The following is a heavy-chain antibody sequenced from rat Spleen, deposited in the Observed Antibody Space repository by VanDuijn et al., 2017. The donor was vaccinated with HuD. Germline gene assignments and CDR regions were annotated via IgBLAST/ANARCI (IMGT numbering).Heavy chain of an antibody. D-gene: IGHD4-3*01. Sequence: EVQLVESGGGLVQPGRSLKLSCEASGFTFSDYNMAWVRQAPKKGLEWVATISHDGSGTDYRDSVKGRFTISRDNAKSTLYLQMDSLRSEDTATYYCARHRENSGPYYFDYWGQGVMVTVSS. CDR3: ARHRENSGPYYFDY. CDR2: ISHDGSGT. J-gene: IGHJ2*01. V-gene: IGHV5-7*01. CDR1: GFTFSDYN.